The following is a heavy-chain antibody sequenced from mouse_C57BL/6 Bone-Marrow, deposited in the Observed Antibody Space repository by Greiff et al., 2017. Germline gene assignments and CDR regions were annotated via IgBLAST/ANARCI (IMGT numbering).Heavy chain of an antibody. J-gene: IGHJ1*03. CDR2: ISYDGSN. CDR3: ARDESYYYGHWYFDV. CDR1: GYSITSGYY. V-gene: IGHV3-6*01. D-gene: IGHD1-1*01. Sequence: EVQLVESGPGLVKPSQSLSLTCSVTGYSITSGYYWNWIRQFPGNKLEWMGYISYDGSNNYNPSLKNRISITRDTSKSQFFLKLNSVTTEDTATYYCARDESYYYGHWYFDVGGTVTTVTVSS.